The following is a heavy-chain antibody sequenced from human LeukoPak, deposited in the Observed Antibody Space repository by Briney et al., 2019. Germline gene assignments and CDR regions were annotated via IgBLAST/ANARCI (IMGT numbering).Heavy chain of an antibody. Sequence: ASVKVSRKASGYTFPGYYMHWVRQAPGQGLEWMGWINPNSGGTNYAQKFQGRVTMTRDTSISTAYMELSRLRSDDTAVYYCAREHSSSSGKVFDYWGQGTLVTVSS. V-gene: IGHV1-2*02. CDR2: INPNSGGT. CDR1: GYTFPGYY. J-gene: IGHJ4*02. CDR3: AREHSSSSGKVFDY. D-gene: IGHD6-6*01.